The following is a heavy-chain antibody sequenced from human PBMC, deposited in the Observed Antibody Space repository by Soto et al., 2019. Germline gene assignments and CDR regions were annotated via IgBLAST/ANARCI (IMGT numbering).Heavy chain of an antibody. CDR3: ARGLINSPYYYDSSGTDY. CDR2: ISSSSITI. V-gene: IGHV3-48*02. Sequence: GGSLRLSCAASGFTFSSYSMNWVRQAPGKGLEWVSYISSSSITIYYADSVKGRFTISRDNAKNSLYLQMNSLRDEATAVYYCARGLINSPYYYDSSGTDYWGQGTLVTVSS. J-gene: IGHJ4*02. CDR1: GFTFSSYS. D-gene: IGHD3-22*01.